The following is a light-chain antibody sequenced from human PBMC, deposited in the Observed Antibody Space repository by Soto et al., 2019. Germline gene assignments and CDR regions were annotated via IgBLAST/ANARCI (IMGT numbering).Light chain of an antibody. V-gene: IGKV3-20*01. CDR1: ESVSSTY. CDR3: QQYGSSPPDT. Sequence: EIVLTQSPGTLSLSPGDRATLSCRASESVSSTYLAWYQQKPGQAPRLLIYGASSRASGIPDRFSGSGSGTDFTLTISSLEPEDFAVYYCQQYGSSPPDTFGGGTKVDIK. CDR2: GAS. J-gene: IGKJ4*01.